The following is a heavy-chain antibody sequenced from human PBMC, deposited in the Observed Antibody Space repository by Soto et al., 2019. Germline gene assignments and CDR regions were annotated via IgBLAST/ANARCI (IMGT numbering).Heavy chain of an antibody. CDR1: GYAFTTYG. D-gene: IGHD1-1*01. CDR3: ARGRYGDY. V-gene: IGHV1-18*01. J-gene: IGHJ4*02. Sequence: QVHLVQSGAEVKKPGASVKVSCKGSGYAFTTYGITWVRQAPGQGLEWMGWVSTHNGNTNYAQKHKGRVTVPRDTSTSTAYMELRSLRSDDTAVYYCARGRYGDYWGQGALVTVSS. CDR2: VSTHNGNT.